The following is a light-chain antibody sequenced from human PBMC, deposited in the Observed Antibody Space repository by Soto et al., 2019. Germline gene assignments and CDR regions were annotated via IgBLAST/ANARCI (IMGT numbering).Light chain of an antibody. CDR3: QQRRNWPPAIN. Sequence: EIVLTQSPDTLCLSPGESATLSCSASQSVRSSYLAWYQQTPGQTPRLLIYAASSRATGIPDRFSGSGSGTDFTLTISRLEPEDFAVYYCQQRRNWPPAINCGQGKRRAIK. CDR2: AAS. CDR1: QSVRSSY. J-gene: IGKJ5*01. V-gene: IGKV3D-20*02.